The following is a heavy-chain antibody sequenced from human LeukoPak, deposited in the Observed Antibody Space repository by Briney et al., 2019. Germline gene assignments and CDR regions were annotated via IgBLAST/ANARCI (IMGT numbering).Heavy chain of an antibody. CDR2: IIPIFGTA. D-gene: IGHD1-26*01. CDR3: ARGLVGATDAFDI. V-gene: IGHV1-69*13. J-gene: IGHJ3*02. CDR1: GGTFISYA. Sequence: GASVKVSCKASGGTFISYAISWVRQAPGQGLEWMGGIIPIFGTANYAQKFQGRVTITADESTSTAYMELSSLRSEDTAVYYCARGLVGATDAFDIWGQGTMVTVSS.